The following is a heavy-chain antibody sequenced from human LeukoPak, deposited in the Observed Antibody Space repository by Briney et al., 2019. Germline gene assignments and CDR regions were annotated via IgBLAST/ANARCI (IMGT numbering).Heavy chain of an antibody. V-gene: IGHV3-30*03. Sequence: GGSLRLSCAASGFTFSSYGMHWVRQAPGKGLEWVAVISYDGSNKYYADSVKGRFTISRDNSKNTLYLQMNSLRAEDTAVYYCARVRRYSSREAWHAFDIWGQGTMVTVSS. J-gene: IGHJ3*02. CDR2: ISYDGSNK. D-gene: IGHD6-13*01. CDR3: ARVRRYSSREAWHAFDI. CDR1: GFTFSSYG.